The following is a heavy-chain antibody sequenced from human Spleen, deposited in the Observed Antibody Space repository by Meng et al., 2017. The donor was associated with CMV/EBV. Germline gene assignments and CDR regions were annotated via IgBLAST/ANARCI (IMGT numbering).Heavy chain of an antibody. CDR3: VRYYDRSGHHYFDY. CDR1: AGSISSYGSF. CDR2: IYYSGGT. V-gene: IGHV4-39*02. Sequence: SAGSISSYGSFWGWILQPPGKGLEWIGMIYYSGGTHYNPSLKSRVIVSVDTSKKNFSLKLSSVTASDTAVYYCVRYYDRSGHHYFDYWGQGSLVTVSS. J-gene: IGHJ4*02. D-gene: IGHD3-22*01.